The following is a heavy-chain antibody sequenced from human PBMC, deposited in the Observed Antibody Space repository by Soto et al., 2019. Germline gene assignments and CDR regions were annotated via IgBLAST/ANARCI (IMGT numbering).Heavy chain of an antibody. CDR1: GGSISSSSYY. J-gene: IGHJ5*02. CDR3: AADFWSGARNWFDP. CDR2: IYYSGST. Sequence: PSETLSLTCTVSGGSISSSSYYWGWIRQPPGKGLEWIGSIYYSGSTYYNPSLKSRVTISVDTSKNQFSLKLSSVTAADTAVYYCAADFWSGARNWFDPWGQGTLVTVSS. D-gene: IGHD3-3*01. V-gene: IGHV4-39*01.